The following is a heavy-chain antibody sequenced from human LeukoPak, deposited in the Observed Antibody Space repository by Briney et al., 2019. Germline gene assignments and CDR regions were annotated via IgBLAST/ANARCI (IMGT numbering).Heavy chain of an antibody. V-gene: IGHV4-4*07. CDR1: GGSISSYY. D-gene: IGHD3-3*01. CDR2: IYTSGST. J-gene: IGHJ5*02. CDR3: ARPQYDFWSGDFDSNWFDP. Sequence: SGTLSLTCTVSGGSISSYYWSWIRQPAGKGLEWIGRIYTSGSTNYNPSLKSRVTMSVDTSKNQFSLKLSSVTAADTAVYYCARPQYDFWSGDFDSNWFDPWGQGTLVTVSS.